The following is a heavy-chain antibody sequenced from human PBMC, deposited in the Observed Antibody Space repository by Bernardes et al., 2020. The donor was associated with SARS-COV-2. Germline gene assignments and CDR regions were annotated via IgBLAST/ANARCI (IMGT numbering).Heavy chain of an antibody. Sequence: SETLSLTCAVYGASFSGYYWTWIRQPPGKGLEWIGEINHSGSTKYNPSLKSRVTMSIDTSKKQISLKLSSVTAADTAVYYCAGPDGGYFEYWGQGTQVTVSS. CDR1: GASFSGYY. J-gene: IGHJ4*02. CDR2: INHSGST. D-gene: IGHD3-16*01. V-gene: IGHV4-34*01. CDR3: AGPDGGYFEY.